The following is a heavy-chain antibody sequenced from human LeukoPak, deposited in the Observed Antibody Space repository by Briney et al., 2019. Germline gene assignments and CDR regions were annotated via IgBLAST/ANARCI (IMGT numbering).Heavy chain of an antibody. J-gene: IGHJ4*02. Sequence: PSETLSLTCTVSSGSISSNSYYWGWIRQPPGKGLEWIASFYFSGSTYYNPSLKSRVTIYVHTSKNQVSLNLNSETAADTAVYYCARQSDYGFDYWGQGTLVTVSS. CDR1: SGSISSNSYY. V-gene: IGHV4-39*01. CDR3: ARQSDYGFDY. D-gene: IGHD4-17*01. CDR2: FYFSGST.